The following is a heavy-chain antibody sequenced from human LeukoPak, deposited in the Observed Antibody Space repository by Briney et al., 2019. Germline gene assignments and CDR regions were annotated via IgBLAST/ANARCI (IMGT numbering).Heavy chain of an antibody. D-gene: IGHD3-9*01. V-gene: IGHV4-61*02. CDR3: AREEWDDILTGNTYYFDY. J-gene: IGHJ4*02. CDR1: GGSISSGSYY. Sequence: SETLSLTCTVSGGSISSGSYYWSWIRQPAGKGLEWIGRIYTSGSTNYNPSLKSRVTISVDTSKNQFSLKLSSVTAADTAVYYCAREEWDDILTGNTYYFDYWGQGTLVTVSS. CDR2: IYTSGST.